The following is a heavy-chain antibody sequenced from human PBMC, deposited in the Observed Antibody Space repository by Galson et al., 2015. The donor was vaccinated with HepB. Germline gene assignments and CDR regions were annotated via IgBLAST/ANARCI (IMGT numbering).Heavy chain of an antibody. J-gene: IGHJ4*02. D-gene: IGHD3-22*01. V-gene: IGHV4-39*07. CDR3: AGGLTYYYDNL. Sequence: SETLSLTCTVSTGSLSSSSYYWGWIRQPPGKGLEWIGNIYYSESTYYNPSLKSRVTISIETSKNQFSLKLSSVTAVDTAVYYCAGGLTYYYDNLWGQGTLVTVSS. CDR2: IYYSEST. CDR1: TGSLSSSSYY.